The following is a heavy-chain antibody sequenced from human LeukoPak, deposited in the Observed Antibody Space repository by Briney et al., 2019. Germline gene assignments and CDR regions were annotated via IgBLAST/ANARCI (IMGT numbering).Heavy chain of an antibody. V-gene: IGHV3-64*01. CDR2: ISSNGGST. D-gene: IGHD3-22*01. J-gene: IGHJ4*02. CDR1: GFTFGSYT. CDR3: ARWRHSSGYYYDD. Sequence: GGSLRLSCAASGFTFGSYTMHWVRQAPGKGLEYVSAISSNGGSTYYANSVKGRFTISRDNSKNTLYLQMGSLRAEDMAVYYCARWRHSSGYYYDDWGQGTLVTVSS.